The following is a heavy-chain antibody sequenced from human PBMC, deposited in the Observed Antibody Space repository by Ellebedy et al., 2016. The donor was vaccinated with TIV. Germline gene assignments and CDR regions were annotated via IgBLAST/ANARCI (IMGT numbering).Heavy chain of an antibody. Sequence: GESLKISCAASGFTFSSYSMNWVRQAPGKGLEWVSYISSSSYTIYYADSVKGRFTISRDNAKNSLYLQMNNLRAEDTALYYCARGFLGYCSSTSCSVFDYWGQGTLVTVSS. V-gene: IGHV3-48*01. CDR1: GFTFSSYS. CDR3: ARGFLGYCSSTSCSVFDY. CDR2: ISSSSYTI. J-gene: IGHJ4*02. D-gene: IGHD2-2*01.